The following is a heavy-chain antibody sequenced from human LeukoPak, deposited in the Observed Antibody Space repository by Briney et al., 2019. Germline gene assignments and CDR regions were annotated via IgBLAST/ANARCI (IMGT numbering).Heavy chain of an antibody. V-gene: IGHV3-23*01. Sequence: GGSLRLSCAASGFTFGSYAMSWVRQAPGKGLEWVSAISGSGGSTYYADSVKGRFTISRDNSKNTLYLQMNSLRAEDTAVYYCARVGGSSWFDELFFVDYWGQGTLVTVSS. CDR1: GFTFGSYA. CDR3: ARVGGSSWFDELFFVDY. CDR2: ISGSGGST. J-gene: IGHJ4*02. D-gene: IGHD6-13*01.